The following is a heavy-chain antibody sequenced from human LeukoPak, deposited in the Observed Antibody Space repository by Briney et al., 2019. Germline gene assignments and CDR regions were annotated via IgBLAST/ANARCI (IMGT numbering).Heavy chain of an antibody. J-gene: IGHJ4*02. CDR1: GGSISSYY. CDR2: IYYSGST. CDR3: ARYLSGYLDY. V-gene: IGHV4-59*01. Sequence: SETLSLTCTVSGGSISSYYWSWIRQPPGKGLEWIGYIYYSGSTNYNPSLKSRATISVDTSKNQFSLKLSSVTAADTAVYYCARYLSGYLDYWGQGTLVTVSS. D-gene: IGHD3-9*01.